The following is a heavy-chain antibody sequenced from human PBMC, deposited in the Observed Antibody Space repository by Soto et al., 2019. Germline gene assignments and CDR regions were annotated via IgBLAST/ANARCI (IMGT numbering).Heavy chain of an antibody. V-gene: IGHV3-23*01. J-gene: IGHJ3*02. Sequence: EAQLLESGGGLVQPGGSLRLSCAASGFTFNIFAMSWVRQAPGKGLEWVSSIGGGDDDRYYAESVKGRFTISRDNSKNKVFLQMNSLRAVDTAVYYCAKDRMDHNSVWDPFDIWGPGAMVTVSS. CDR3: AKDRMDHNSVWDPFDI. CDR1: GFTFNIFA. CDR2: IGGGDDDR. D-gene: IGHD1-20*01.